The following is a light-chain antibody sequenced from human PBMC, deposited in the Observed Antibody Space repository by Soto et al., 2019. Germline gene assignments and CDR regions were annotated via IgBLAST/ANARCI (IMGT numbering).Light chain of an antibody. CDR2: VVS. CDR1: SSDVGGYNF. Sequence: QSALSQPASVSGSPGQSITISCTGTSSDVGGYNFVSWYQQHPGKAPKLLIYVVSNRPSVVSNRFSGSKSGNTASLTISGLQAEDEADYYCNSYTSSSNLVFGGGTKLTVL. J-gene: IGLJ3*02. V-gene: IGLV2-14*01. CDR3: NSYTSSSNLV.